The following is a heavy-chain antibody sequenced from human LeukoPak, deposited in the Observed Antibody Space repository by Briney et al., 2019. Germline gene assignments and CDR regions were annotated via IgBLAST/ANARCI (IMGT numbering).Heavy chain of an antibody. D-gene: IGHD1-14*01. CDR2: IYPGDADT. Sequence: KDGESLKISCKGYGYSFTSYWIGWVRQMPGKGLEWMGIIYPGDADTRYSPSFQGQVTMSADKSINTAYLQWSSLKASDTAMYYCARVSAPDHYFDYWGQGTLVTVSS. CDR3: ARVSAPDHYFDY. CDR1: GYSFTSYW. J-gene: IGHJ4*02. V-gene: IGHV5-51*01.